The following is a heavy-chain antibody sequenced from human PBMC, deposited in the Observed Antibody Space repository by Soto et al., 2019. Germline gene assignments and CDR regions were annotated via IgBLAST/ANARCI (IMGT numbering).Heavy chain of an antibody. CDR3: ASEMEAAGLDY. D-gene: IGHD6-13*01. V-gene: IGHV3-30-3*01. CDR2: ISYDGNKK. J-gene: IGHJ4*02. CDR1: GFTFSSYA. Sequence: QVQLVESGGGVVQPGRSLRLSCAASGFTFSSYAMHWVRQAPGKGLEWVALISYDGNKKYDADSVKGRFTISRDNSKNTLYLQMDSLRAADTAVYYCASEMEAAGLDYWGQGTLVTVSS.